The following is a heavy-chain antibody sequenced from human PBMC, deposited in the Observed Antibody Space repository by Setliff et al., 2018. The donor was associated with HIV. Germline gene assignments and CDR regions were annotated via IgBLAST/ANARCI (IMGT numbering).Heavy chain of an antibody. CDR1: GLTFGVYA. J-gene: IGHJ4*02. CDR3: TREAGGKIDY. D-gene: IGHD2-15*01. Sequence: GGSLRLSCTTSGLTFGVYAMTWVRQAPGKGLEWVGFIRHKAYGGTAEYDASVKGRFTISRDDSKSITYLQMNGLQTEDTAIYYCTREAGGKIDYWGQGTLVTVSS. V-gene: IGHV3-49*04. CDR2: IRHKAYGGTA.